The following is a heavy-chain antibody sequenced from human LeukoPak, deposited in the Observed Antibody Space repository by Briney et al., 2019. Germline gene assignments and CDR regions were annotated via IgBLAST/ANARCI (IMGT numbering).Heavy chain of an antibody. Sequence: SETLSLMCTVSGGAITTDYWSWIRQPAGKGLEWIGRIYITGSSDYNPSFKSRVTISADTSRNQFSLKLTSVTAADTAVYYCARERVRGYSFGSPDYWGQGTLVTVSS. D-gene: IGHD5-18*01. J-gene: IGHJ4*02. CDR2: IYITGSS. V-gene: IGHV4-4*07. CDR1: GGAITTDY. CDR3: ARERVRGYSFGSPDY.